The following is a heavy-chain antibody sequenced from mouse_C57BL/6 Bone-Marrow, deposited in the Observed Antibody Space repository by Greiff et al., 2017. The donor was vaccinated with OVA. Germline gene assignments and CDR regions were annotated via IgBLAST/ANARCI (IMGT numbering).Heavy chain of an antibody. CDR3: AKGYYYGSRSYWYFDV. Sequence: EVKLVESGPGLAKPSQTLSLTRSVTGYSITSDYWNWIRKFPGNKLEYMGYISYSGSTYYNPSLKSRISITRDTSKNQYYLQLNSVTTEDTATYYCAKGYYYGSRSYWYFDVWGTGTTVTVSS. V-gene: IGHV3-8*01. CDR1: GYSITSDY. J-gene: IGHJ1*03. D-gene: IGHD1-1*01. CDR2: ISYSGST.